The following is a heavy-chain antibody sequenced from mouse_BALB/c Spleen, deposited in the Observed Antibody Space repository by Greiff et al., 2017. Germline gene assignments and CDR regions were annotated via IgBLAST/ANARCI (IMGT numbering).Heavy chain of an antibody. V-gene: IGHV5-6-5*01. CDR1: GFTFSSYA. J-gene: IGHJ4*01. CDR3: ARGGVDY. CDR2: ISSGGST. Sequence: EVQGVESGGGLVKPGGSLKLSCAASGFTFSSYAMSWVRQTPEKRLEWVASISSGGSTYYPDSVKGRFTISRDNARNILYLQMSSLRSEDTAMYYCARGGVDYWGQGTSVTVSS.